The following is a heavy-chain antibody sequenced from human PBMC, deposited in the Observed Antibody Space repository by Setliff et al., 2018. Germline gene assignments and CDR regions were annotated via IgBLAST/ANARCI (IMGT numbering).Heavy chain of an antibody. V-gene: IGHV4-39*02. CDR2: IYYTGIT. D-gene: IGHD3-3*01. CDR3: ASGGAGFFTSGR. J-gene: IGHJ4*02. Sequence: LETLSLTCTVSGDSLNTPTYHWGWVRQPPGKGLEWIGLIYYTGITYYSPSLKSRVTISLDTSKNHFSLTLRSVTAADTAVYYCASGGAGFFTSGRWGQGTLVTVSS. CDR1: GDSLNTPTYH.